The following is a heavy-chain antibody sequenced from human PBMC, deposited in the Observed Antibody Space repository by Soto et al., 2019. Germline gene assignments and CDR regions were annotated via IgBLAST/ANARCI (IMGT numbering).Heavy chain of an antibody. CDR1: GYSFTCYY. V-gene: IGHV1-2*02. CDR3: ARARGYGDLGY. D-gene: IGHD4-17*01. J-gene: IGHJ4*02. Sequence: QVQLVQSGGEVKKPGASVKVSCEASGYSFTCYYMHRLRQAPGQGLEWMGWINPNRGGTKYAQKFQGRVTMTWDTSISTAYMQLSRLRSDDTAVYYCARARGYGDLGYWGQGTLVTVSS. CDR2: INPNRGGT.